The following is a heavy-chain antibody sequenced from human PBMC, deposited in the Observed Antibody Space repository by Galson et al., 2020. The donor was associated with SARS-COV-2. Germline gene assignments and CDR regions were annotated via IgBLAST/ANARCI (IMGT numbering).Heavy chain of an antibody. CDR3: ARVSGYDSRIVFDS. CDR2: IYYSGST. CDR1: GVSVRSGNYY. D-gene: IGHD3-22*01. J-gene: IGHJ4*02. V-gene: IGHV4-61*01. Sequence: SETLSLTCTVSGVSVRSGNYYWTWIRQPPGKGLEWIGYIYYSGSTEYRASLKSRVTMSVDTSKNQVSLKLRSVTAADAAVYHCARVSGYDSRIVFDSWGQGTLVTVSS.